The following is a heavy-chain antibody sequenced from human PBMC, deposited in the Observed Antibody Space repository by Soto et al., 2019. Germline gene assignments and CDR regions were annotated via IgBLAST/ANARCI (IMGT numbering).Heavy chain of an antibody. Sequence: GGSLRLSCAASGFTFSSYGMHWVRQAPGKGLEWVAVIWYDGSNKYYADSVKGRFTISRDNSKNTLYLQMNSLRAEDTAVYYCARDHSSSSGNYYYYYGMDVWGQGTTVTVSS. J-gene: IGHJ6*02. CDR3: ARDHSSSSGNYYYYYGMDV. D-gene: IGHD6-6*01. CDR1: GFTFSSYG. V-gene: IGHV3-33*01. CDR2: IWYDGSNK.